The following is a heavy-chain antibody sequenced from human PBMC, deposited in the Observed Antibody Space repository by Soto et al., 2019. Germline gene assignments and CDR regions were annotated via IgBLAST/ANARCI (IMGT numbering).Heavy chain of an antibody. CDR2: ISAYNGNT. J-gene: IGHJ5*02. CDR3: ARAWERDIVAYNWFDP. V-gene: IGHV1-18*01. CDR1: GYTFTSYG. Sequence: GASVKVSCKASGYTFTSYGISWVRQDPGQGLEWMGRISAYNGNTNYAQKLQGRVTMTTDTSTSTAYMELRSLRSDDTAVYYCARAWERDIVAYNWFDPWGQGTLVTVSS. D-gene: IGHD5-12*01.